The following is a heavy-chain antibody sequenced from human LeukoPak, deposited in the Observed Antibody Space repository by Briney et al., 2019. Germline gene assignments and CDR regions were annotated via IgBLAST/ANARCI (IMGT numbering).Heavy chain of an antibody. CDR1: GGSISSGDYY. V-gene: IGHV4-30-4*01. CDR2: IYYSGST. Sequence: SETLSLTCTVSGGSISSGDYYWSWIRQPPGKGLEWIGYIYYSGSTYYNPSLKSRVTISVDTSKNQSSLKLSSVTAADTAVYYCARGRYYYDSSGTKIQDAFDIWGQGTMVTVSS. J-gene: IGHJ3*02. D-gene: IGHD3-22*01. CDR3: ARGRYYYDSSGTKIQDAFDI.